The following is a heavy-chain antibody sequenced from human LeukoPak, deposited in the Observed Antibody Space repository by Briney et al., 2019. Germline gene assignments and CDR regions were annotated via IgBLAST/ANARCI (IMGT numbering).Heavy chain of an antibody. J-gene: IGHJ4*02. V-gene: IGHV4-38-2*02. CDR2: IYHRGSP. D-gene: IGHD2-2*01. Sequence: PSETLSLTCTVSGYSISSGYYWGWIRQPPGKGLEWLENIYHRGSPYYNPSLKSRVTISLDTSKNQFSLKLTSVTAADTAVYYCARTYCSTTSCYVDYWGQGTLVTVSS. CDR1: GYSISSGYY. CDR3: ARTYCSTTSCYVDY.